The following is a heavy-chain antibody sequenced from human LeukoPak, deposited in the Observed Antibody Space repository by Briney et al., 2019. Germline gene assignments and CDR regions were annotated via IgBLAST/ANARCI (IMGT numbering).Heavy chain of an antibody. D-gene: IGHD3-10*01. Sequence: SETLSLTCAVYGGSFSGYYWSWIRQSPGKGLEWIGEINYSGSTNYNPSLKSRVTISVEKSKRQLSLKLSSVTAADTAVYYCASGHSDYWGQGTLVTVSS. J-gene: IGHJ4*02. CDR1: GGSFSGYY. CDR2: INYSGST. V-gene: IGHV4-34*01. CDR3: ASGHSDY.